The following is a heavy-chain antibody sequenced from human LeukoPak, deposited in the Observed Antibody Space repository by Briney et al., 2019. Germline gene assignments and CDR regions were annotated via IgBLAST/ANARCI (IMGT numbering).Heavy chain of an antibody. D-gene: IGHD4-23*01. CDR3: ARRAGGYSHPYDY. J-gene: IGHJ4*02. V-gene: IGHV3-23*01. CDR2: IGGSGGST. CDR1: GFTFSSYG. Sequence: PGGSLRLSCAASGFTFSSYGMSWVRQAQGKGLEWVSAIGGSGGSTYYADSVKVRFTISRDNSKNTLYLQMNSLRAEDTAVYYCARRAGGYSHPYDYWGQGILVTVSS.